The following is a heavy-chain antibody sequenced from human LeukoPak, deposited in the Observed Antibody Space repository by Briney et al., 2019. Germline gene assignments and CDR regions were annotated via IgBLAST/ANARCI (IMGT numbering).Heavy chain of an antibody. V-gene: IGHV3-23*01. CDR1: GFTFSDHY. D-gene: IGHD4-17*01. CDR3: AKDSSVPYGITD. Sequence: PGGSLRLSCAASGFTFSDHYMDWVHQAPGKGLEWVSAISPSDGNTFYAGSVKGRFTISRDNSKNTLSLQMNSLRAEDTALYYCAKDSSVPYGITDWGQGTLVTVSS. J-gene: IGHJ4*02. CDR2: ISPSDGNT.